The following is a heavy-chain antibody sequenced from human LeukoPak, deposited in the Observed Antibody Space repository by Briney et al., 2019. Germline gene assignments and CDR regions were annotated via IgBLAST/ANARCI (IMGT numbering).Heavy chain of an antibody. D-gene: IGHD4-17*01. V-gene: IGHV4-59*08. Sequence: SETLSLTCTVSAGSISSYYWSWIRQPPGKGLEWIGYIFYSGSTNYNPSLKSRVTISLDTSKNQFSLKLSSVTAADTAVYYCARHPTTSWFDPWGQGTLVTVSS. CDR3: ARHPTTSWFDP. J-gene: IGHJ5*02. CDR1: AGSISSYY. CDR2: IFYSGST.